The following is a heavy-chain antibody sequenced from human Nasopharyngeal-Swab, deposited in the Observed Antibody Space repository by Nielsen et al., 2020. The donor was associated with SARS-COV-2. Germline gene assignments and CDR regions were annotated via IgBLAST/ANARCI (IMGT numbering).Heavy chain of an antibody. V-gene: IGHV3-9*01. CDR2: ISWNSGSI. CDR3: ARDYYDSSAD. Sequence: SLKISCAASGFTFDDYAMHWVRQAPGKGLEWVSGISWNSGSIGYADSVKGRFTISRDNAKNSVYLQMSSLRAEDTAVYYCARDYYDSSADWGQGTLVTVSS. CDR1: GFTFDDYA. J-gene: IGHJ4*02. D-gene: IGHD3-22*01.